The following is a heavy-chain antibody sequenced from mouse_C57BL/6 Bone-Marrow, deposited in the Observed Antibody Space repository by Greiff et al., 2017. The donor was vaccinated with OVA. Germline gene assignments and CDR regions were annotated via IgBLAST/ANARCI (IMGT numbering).Heavy chain of an antibody. Sequence: QVQLQQSGAELVRPGTSVKVSCKASGYAFTNYLIEWVKQRPGQGLEWIGVINPGSGGTNYNEKFKGKATLTADKSSSTAYMQLSSLTSEDSAVYFCARAGLYYYGSPYFDYWGQGTTLTVSS. CDR2: INPGSGGT. D-gene: IGHD1-1*01. CDR3: ARAGLYYYGSPYFDY. CDR1: GYAFTNYL. J-gene: IGHJ2*01. V-gene: IGHV1-54*01.